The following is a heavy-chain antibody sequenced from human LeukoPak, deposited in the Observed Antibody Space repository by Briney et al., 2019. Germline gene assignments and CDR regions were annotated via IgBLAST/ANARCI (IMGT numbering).Heavy chain of an antibody. Sequence: GGSLRLSCAASGYTFSSYAMSWVRQAPGKGLEWVSPISGSGGSTYYAHSVKGRVTISRDNSKNTLYLQMNRLGAEDMAVCYCAKVRGVVTDIRGWLDPWGQGTLVTVSS. J-gene: IGHJ5*02. D-gene: IGHD2-21*02. CDR2: ISGSGGST. CDR1: GYTFSSYA. CDR3: AKVRGVVTDIRGWLDP. V-gene: IGHV3-23*01.